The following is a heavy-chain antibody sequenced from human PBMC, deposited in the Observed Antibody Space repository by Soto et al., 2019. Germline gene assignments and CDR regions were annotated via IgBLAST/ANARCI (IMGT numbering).Heavy chain of an antibody. CDR1: GGSFSGYY. Sequence: QVQLQQWGAGLLKPSETLSLTCAVYGGSFSGYYWSWIRQPPGKGLEWIGEINHSGSTNYNPSLKSRVTISVDTSKNQYYLKLSSVTAADTAVYYCARTYSSSWSNFEYWGQGTLVTVSS. J-gene: IGHJ4*02. CDR3: ARTYSSSWSNFEY. V-gene: IGHV4-34*01. CDR2: INHSGST. D-gene: IGHD6-13*01.